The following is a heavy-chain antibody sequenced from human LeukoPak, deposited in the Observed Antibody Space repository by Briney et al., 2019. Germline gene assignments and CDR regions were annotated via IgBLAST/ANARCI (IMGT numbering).Heavy chain of an antibody. V-gene: IGHV4-39*01. CDR2: IYYSGST. Sequence: RSSETLSLTCTVSGRSISSSSYYWGWIRQPPGKGLEWIGTIYYSGSTYYNPSLKSRVTISVDTSKNQFSLKLSSVTAADRAVYYCATKVRNGIAVAGTLGRGNAVFDYWGQGTLVTVSS. D-gene: IGHD6-19*01. CDR3: ATKVRNGIAVAGTLGRGNAVFDY. CDR1: GRSISSSSYY. J-gene: IGHJ4*02.